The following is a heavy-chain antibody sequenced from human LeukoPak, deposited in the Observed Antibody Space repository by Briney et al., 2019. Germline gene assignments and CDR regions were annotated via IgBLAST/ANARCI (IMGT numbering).Heavy chain of an antibody. CDR2: INPNSGGT. V-gene: IGHV1-2*04. CDR1: GYTFTGYY. CDR3: ARGPLRNWFDP. Sequence: ASVKVSCKASGYTFTGYYMHWVRQAPGQGLEWMGWINPNSGGTNYAQKFQGWVTMTRDTSIRTAYMELRRLRSDDTAVYYCARGPLRNWFDPWGQGTLVTVSP. J-gene: IGHJ5*02.